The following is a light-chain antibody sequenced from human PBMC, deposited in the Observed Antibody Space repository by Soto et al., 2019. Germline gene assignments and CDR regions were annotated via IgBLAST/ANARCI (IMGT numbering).Light chain of an antibody. Sequence: QSALTQPRSVSGSPGQSVTISCTGTSSDVGGYNYVSWYQKYPGKAPRLMLYDVSKRPSGVPDRFSGSKSGNTASLTISGLQAEDEADYYCCSHAGSFTLVFGGGTKLTV. CDR1: SSDVGGYNY. CDR2: DVS. J-gene: IGLJ2*01. V-gene: IGLV2-11*01. CDR3: CSHAGSFTLV.